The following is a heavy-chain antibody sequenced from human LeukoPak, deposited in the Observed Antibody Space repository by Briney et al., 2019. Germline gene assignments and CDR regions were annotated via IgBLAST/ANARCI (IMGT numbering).Heavy chain of an antibody. D-gene: IGHD3-22*01. Sequence: GGSLRLSCAASGFTFSGHNMNWVRQAPGKGLEWISFVSISSGTVYYADSVNGRFRISRDNAKSSLDLEMNSLRAEDTAVYYCARAGYYDSSGYSASYYYYGMDVWGQGTTVTVSS. V-gene: IGHV3-48*04. CDR2: VSISSGTV. CDR1: GFTFSGHN. J-gene: IGHJ6*02. CDR3: ARAGYYDSSGYSASYYYYGMDV.